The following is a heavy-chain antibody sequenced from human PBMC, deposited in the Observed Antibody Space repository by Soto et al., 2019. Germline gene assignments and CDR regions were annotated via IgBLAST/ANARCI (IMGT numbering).Heavy chain of an antibody. Sequence: GSLRLSCAASGFTFSSYSMNWVRQAPGKGLEWVSYISSSSSTIYYADSVKGRFTISRDNAKNSLYLQMNSLRDEDTAVYYCARGNNYDILTGYYFFFGFDYWGQGTLVTV. CDR2: ISSSSSTI. J-gene: IGHJ4*02. CDR1: GFTFSSYS. CDR3: ARGNNYDILTGYYFFFGFDY. D-gene: IGHD3-9*01. V-gene: IGHV3-48*02.